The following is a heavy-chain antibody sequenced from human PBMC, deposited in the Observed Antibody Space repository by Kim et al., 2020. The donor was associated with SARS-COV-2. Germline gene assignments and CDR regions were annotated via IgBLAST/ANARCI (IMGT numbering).Heavy chain of an antibody. D-gene: IGHD3-10*01. J-gene: IGHJ5*02. V-gene: IGHV4-59*08. Sequence: TYYKPSLKSRVTISVDTSKNQFSLKLTSVTAADTAVYYCARQESYSRFDPWGQGTLVIVSS. CDR3: ARQESYSRFDP. CDR2: T.